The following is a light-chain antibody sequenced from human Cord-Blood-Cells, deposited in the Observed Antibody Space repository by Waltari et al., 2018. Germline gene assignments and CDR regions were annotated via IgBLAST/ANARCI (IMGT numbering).Light chain of an antibody. CDR2: VAS. J-gene: IGKJ1*01. V-gene: IGKV3-15*01. Sequence: EIVRTQSPDTLSVSPGERATLSCRASQSVSSNLAWYQQKPGQAPLLLIYVASSRATGIPPRFSGSGSGTEFTLTIRSLQSADFAVYYCQQYNNWPSWPFRQGTKVEIQ. CDR1: QSVSSN. CDR3: QQYNNWPSWP.